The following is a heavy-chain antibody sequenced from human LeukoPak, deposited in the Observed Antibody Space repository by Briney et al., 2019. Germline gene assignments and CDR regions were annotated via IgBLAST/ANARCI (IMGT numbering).Heavy chain of an antibody. CDR3: ARSKLWLRVAARPGYYYYYMDV. CDR2: ISSSSSYI. CDR1: GFTFSSYS. Sequence: GGSLRLSCAASGFTFSSYSMNWVRQAPGKGLEWVSSISSSSSYIYYADSVKGRFTISRDNAKNSLYLQMNSLRAEDTAVYYCARSKLWLRVAARPGYYYYYMDVWGKGTTVTVSS. J-gene: IGHJ6*03. D-gene: IGHD5-18*01. V-gene: IGHV3-21*01.